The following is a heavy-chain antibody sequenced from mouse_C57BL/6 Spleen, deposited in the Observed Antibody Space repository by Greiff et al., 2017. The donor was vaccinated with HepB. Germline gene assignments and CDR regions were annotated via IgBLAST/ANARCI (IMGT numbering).Heavy chain of an antibody. CDR3: SRAATVVALYWYFDV. CDR1: GFTFSSYA. V-gene: IGHV5-4*01. D-gene: IGHD1-1*01. Sequence: DVQLVESGGGLVKPGGSLKLSCAASGFTFSSYAMSWVRQTPEKRLEWVATISDGGSYTYYPDNVKGPFTISRDNAKNTLSLQMSHLKSADTAMYYCSRAATVVALYWYFDVWGTGTTVTVSS. CDR2: ISDGGSYT. J-gene: IGHJ1*03.